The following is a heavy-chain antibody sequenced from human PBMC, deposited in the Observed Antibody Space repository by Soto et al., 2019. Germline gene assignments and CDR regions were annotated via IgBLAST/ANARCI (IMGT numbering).Heavy chain of an antibody. J-gene: IGHJ4*02. Sequence: ASVKVSCKVSGYTLTELSMHWVRQAPGKGLEWMGGFDPEDGETIYAQKFQGRVTMTGDTSTDTAYMELSSLRSEDTAVYYCATRLWIFGVVDYFDYWGQGTLVTVSS. CDR2: FDPEDGET. V-gene: IGHV1-24*01. CDR1: GYTLTELS. CDR3: ATRLWIFGVVDYFDY. D-gene: IGHD3-3*01.